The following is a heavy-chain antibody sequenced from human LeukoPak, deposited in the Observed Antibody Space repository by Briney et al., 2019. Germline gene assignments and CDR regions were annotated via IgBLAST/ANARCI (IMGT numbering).Heavy chain of an antibody. Sequence: VSGPALVKPTQTLTLTCTFSGFSLSTSGMCVSWIRQPPGKALEWLARIDWDDDKYYSTSLKTRLTISKDTSKNQVVLTMTNMDPVDTATYYCALSNGSPTVVYYAQFDYWGQGTLVTVSS. V-gene: IGHV2-70*11. CDR1: GFSLSTSGMC. J-gene: IGHJ4*02. CDR3: ALSNGSPTVVYYAQFDY. CDR2: IDWDDDK. D-gene: IGHD3-10*01.